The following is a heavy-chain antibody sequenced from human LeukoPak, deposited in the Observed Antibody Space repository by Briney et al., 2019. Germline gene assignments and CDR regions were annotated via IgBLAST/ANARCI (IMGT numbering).Heavy chain of an antibody. Sequence: GGSLRLSCAPSAFIFSYYWMSWVRQAPGKGLEWVANINQDGSEKRYVDSAKGRFTISRDNAENLLYLQMNNLRAEDTAVYYCAREGGSAWYSGWFDPWGQGTLVTVSS. D-gene: IGHD6-19*01. J-gene: IGHJ5*02. CDR1: AFIFSYYW. V-gene: IGHV3-7*03. CDR2: INQDGSEK. CDR3: AREGGSAWYSGWFDP.